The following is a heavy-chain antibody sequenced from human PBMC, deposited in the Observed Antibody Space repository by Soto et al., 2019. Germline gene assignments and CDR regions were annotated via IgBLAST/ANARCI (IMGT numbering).Heavy chain of an antibody. Sequence: GGSLRLSCAASGFTFSSYGMHWVRQAPGKGLEWVAVIWYDGSNKYYADSVKGRFTISRDNSKNTLYLQMNSLRAEDTAVYYCASGPDYGDYLHLFDYWGQGTLVTVSS. J-gene: IGHJ4*02. D-gene: IGHD4-17*01. CDR2: IWYDGSNK. V-gene: IGHV3-33*01. CDR3: ASGPDYGDYLHLFDY. CDR1: GFTFSSYG.